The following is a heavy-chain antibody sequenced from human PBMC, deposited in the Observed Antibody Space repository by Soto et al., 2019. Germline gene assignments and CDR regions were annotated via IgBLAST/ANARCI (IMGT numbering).Heavy chain of an antibody. CDR3: ARDLDVWGSYRPFDY. D-gene: IGHD3-16*02. CDR1: GYTVGSNY. Sequence: GGSLRLSCAASGYTVGSNYMSWVRQAPGRGLEWVSVIYSGGSTYYADSVKGRFTISRDNSKNTLYLQMNSLRAEDTAVYYCARDLDVWGSYRPFDYWGQGTLVTVSS. V-gene: IGHV3-66*01. J-gene: IGHJ4*02. CDR2: IYSGGST.